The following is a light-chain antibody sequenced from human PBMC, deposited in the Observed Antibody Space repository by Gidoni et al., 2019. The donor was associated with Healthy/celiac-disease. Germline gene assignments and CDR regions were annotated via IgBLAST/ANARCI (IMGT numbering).Light chain of an antibody. J-gene: IGKJ1*01. CDR3: QQSYSTPWT. CDR2: AAS. V-gene: IGKV1-39*01. CDR1: QSISSY. Sequence: SLSSLSASVGDSVTITCRASQSISSYLNWYQQKPGKAPTLLIYAASSLQSGVPSRFSGSGSGTDLALTISSRQPEDFATYYCQQSYSTPWTFGQGTKVEIK.